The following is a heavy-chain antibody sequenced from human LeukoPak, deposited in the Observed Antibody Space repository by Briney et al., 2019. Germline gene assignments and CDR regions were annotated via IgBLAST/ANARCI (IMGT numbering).Heavy chain of an antibody. CDR1: GGSTSSSRY. CDR2: TDYSGGT. CDR3: ARQRSRCHGGNCYCDF. V-gene: IGHV4-39*01. Sequence: SETLSLTCTVSGGSTSSSRYWGWIRQPPGKGLEWIGSTDYSGGTYYNPFLKSRVTISVDTSKNQFSLKLSSVTAADTAVYYCARQRSRCHGGNCYCDFWGQGTLVTASS. D-gene: IGHD4-23*01. J-gene: IGHJ4*02.